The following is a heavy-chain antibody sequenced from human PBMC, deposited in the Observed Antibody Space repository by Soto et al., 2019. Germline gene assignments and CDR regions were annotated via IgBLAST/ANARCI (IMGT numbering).Heavy chain of an antibody. D-gene: IGHD6-13*01. J-gene: IGHJ5*01. Sequence: SETLSLTCTVSGGSISSGDYYWSWIRQPPGEGLEWIGYIYYSGSTYYNPSLKSRATISVDTSKNQFSLKLSSVTAADTAVYYCALTQGSSSWYNLFDFWGQGSLVTGSS. CDR2: IYYSGST. V-gene: IGHV4-30-4*01. CDR1: GGSISSGDYY. CDR3: ALTQGSSSWYNLFDF.